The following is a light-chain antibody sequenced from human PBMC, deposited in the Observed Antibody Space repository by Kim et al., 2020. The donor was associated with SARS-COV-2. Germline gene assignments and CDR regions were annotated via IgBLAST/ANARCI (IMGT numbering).Light chain of an antibody. V-gene: IGLV3-21*04. CDR2: YDS. Sequence: SYELTQPPSVSVAPGKTARITCGGNNIGSKSVHWYQQKPGQAPVLVIYYDSDRPSGIPERLSGSNSGNTATLTISRIEAGDEADYYRKVWDSSSDHSNWV. CDR1: NIGSKS. CDR3: KVWDSSSDHSNWV. J-gene: IGLJ3*02.